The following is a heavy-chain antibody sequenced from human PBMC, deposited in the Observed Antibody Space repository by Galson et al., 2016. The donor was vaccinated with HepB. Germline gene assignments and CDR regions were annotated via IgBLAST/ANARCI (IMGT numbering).Heavy chain of an antibody. CDR3: ARHIAVAGTRGFDY. CDR2: TYHTGST. D-gene: IGHD6-19*01. J-gene: IGHJ4*02. V-gene: IGHV4-4*02. CDR1: GVSVSSNW. Sequence: SETLSLTCAVSGVSVSSNWWSWVRQPPGKGLDWIGETYHTGSTNFDPSLMSRVTISLDKSKNQLSLMLTSVTAADTAVYYCARHIAVAGTRGFDYWGQGALVTVSS.